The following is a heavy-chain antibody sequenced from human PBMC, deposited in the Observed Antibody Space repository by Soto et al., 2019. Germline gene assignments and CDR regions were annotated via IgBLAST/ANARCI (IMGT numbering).Heavy chain of an antibody. CDR2: IIPILGIA. J-gene: IGHJ3*02. Sequence: QVQLVQSGAEVKKPGSSVKVSCKASGGTFSSYTISWVRQAPGQGLEWMGRIIPILGIANYAKKFQGRVTITADKSTSTAYMELSSLRSEDTAVYYCAMSVQGYCSGGSCFAFDIWGQGTMVTVSS. D-gene: IGHD2-15*01. CDR1: GGTFSSYT. V-gene: IGHV1-69*02. CDR3: AMSVQGYCSGGSCFAFDI.